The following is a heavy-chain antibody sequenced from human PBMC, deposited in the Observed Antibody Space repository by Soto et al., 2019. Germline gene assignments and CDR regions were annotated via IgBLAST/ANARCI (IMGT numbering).Heavy chain of an antibody. CDR3: GAAPTAGIDY. D-gene: IGHD3-10*01. J-gene: IGHJ4*02. Sequence: EVQLVESGGGLVKPGGSLRLSCAASGFTFSSYSMNWVRQAPGKGLEWVSSISSSSSYIYYAGSVKGRFTISRDNANNSLYLQMNSLRAEDTAVYYCGAAPTAGIDYWGQGTLVTVSS. CDR2: ISSSSSYI. CDR1: GFTFSSYS. V-gene: IGHV3-21*01.